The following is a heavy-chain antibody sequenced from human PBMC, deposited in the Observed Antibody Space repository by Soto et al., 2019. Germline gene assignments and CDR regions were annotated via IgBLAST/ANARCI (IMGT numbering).Heavy chain of an antibody. V-gene: IGHV4-34*01. D-gene: IGHD6-13*01. CDR3: ARGGGYSSSWVPFDY. Sequence: PSETLSLTCAVYGGSFSGYYWSWIRQPPGKGLEWIGEINHSGSTNYNPSLKSRVTISVDTSKNQFSLKLSSVTAADTAVYYCARGGGYSSSWVPFDYRGQRTLVTVSS. J-gene: IGHJ4*02. CDR1: GGSFSGYY. CDR2: INHSGST.